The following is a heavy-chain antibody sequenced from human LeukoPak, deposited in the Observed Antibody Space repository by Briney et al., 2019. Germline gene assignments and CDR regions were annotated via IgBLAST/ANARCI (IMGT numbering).Heavy chain of an antibody. D-gene: IGHD6-19*01. CDR1: GGSISSSNW. V-gene: IGHV4-4*02. CDR2: IHHSGTT. CDR3: ARDPRVAVAGPYYYYYMDV. J-gene: IGHJ6*03. Sequence: SETLSLTCTVSGGSISSSNWWSWVRQPPGKGLECIGEIHHSGTTNYNPSLKSRVTISVDKSKNQFSLKLNSVTAADTAVYYCARDPRVAVAGPYYYYYMDVWGKGTTVTVSS.